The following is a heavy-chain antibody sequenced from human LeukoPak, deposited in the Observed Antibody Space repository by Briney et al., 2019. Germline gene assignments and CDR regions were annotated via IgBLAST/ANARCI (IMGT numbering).Heavy chain of an antibody. V-gene: IGHV3-33*01. CDR2: IWYDGSNK. Sequence: GGSLRLSCAASGFTFFTYGMHWVRQAPGKGLEWVAVIWYDGSNKHYADSVKGRFTISRDNSKSTLFLEMNSLRAEDTAVYYCARRPIHSTVTGGFPFDIWGRGTMVTVSS. CDR3: ARRPIHSTVTGGFPFDI. CDR1: GFTFFTYG. D-gene: IGHD4-17*01. J-gene: IGHJ3*02.